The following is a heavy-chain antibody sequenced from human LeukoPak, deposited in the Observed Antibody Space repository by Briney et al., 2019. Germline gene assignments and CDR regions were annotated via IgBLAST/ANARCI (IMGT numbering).Heavy chain of an antibody. CDR1: GFTFSSYA. CDR2: ISGSGGNT. CDR3: ARGAGYNYPYYFDY. D-gene: IGHD5-24*01. V-gene: IGHV3-23*01. J-gene: IGHJ4*02. Sequence: QTGGSLRLSCAASGFTFSSYAMGWVRQAPGTGLEWVSAISGSGGNTYYADSVKGRFTISRDNSRNTLYLQMNSLRAEDTAVYYCARGAGYNYPYYFDYWGQGTLVTVSS.